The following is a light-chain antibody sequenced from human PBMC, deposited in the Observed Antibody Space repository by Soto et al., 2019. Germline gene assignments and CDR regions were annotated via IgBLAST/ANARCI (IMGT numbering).Light chain of an antibody. V-gene: IGKV3-15*01. CDR1: QDIRSS. CDR2: GAS. CDR3: QQDSSWPLT. J-gene: IGKJ4*01. Sequence: EILMTQSPATLSVSRGERVTLSCRASQDIRSSLAWYQQKPGQAPRLLIYGASIRATGVPATFSGSGSGTEFTLSISSLQSEHLGVYYCQQDSSWPLTFGGGTKVDIK.